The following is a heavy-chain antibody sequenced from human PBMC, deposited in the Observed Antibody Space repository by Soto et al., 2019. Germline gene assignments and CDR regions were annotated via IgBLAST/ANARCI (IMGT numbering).Heavy chain of an antibody. D-gene: IGHD6-19*01. Sequence: HPGGSLRLSCAASGFTFSSYAMSWVRQAPGKGLEWVSAISGSGGSTYYADSVKGRFTISRDNSKNTLYLQMNSLRAEDTAVYYCAKDRGSSGSLDYWGQGTLVTVSS. V-gene: IGHV3-23*01. CDR1: GFTFSSYA. J-gene: IGHJ4*02. CDR2: ISGSGGST. CDR3: AKDRGSSGSLDY.